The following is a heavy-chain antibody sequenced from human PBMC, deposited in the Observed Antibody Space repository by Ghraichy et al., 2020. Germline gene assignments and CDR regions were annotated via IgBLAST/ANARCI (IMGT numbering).Heavy chain of an antibody. Sequence: SETLSLTCTVSGGSISGYYWSWIRQSPGKGLEWIGYIYYTGTTHYNPSLKSRVTISADTSTNQFSLRLSSVTAADTAIYYCARNGMYTTGWYYWFDPWGQGTLVTVSS. V-gene: IGHV4-59*01. CDR3: ARNGMYTTGWYYWFDP. CDR2: IYYTGTT. D-gene: IGHD6-19*01. J-gene: IGHJ5*02. CDR1: GGSISGYY.